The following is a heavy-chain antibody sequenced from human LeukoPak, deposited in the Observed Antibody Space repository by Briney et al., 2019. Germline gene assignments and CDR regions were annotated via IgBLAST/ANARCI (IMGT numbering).Heavy chain of an antibody. CDR2: IYYSGST. J-gene: IGHJ4*02. Sequence: PSQTLSLTCTVPGGSISSGDYYWSWIRQPPGKGLEWIGYIYYSGSTYYNPSLKSRVTISVDTSKNQFSLKLSSVTAADTAVYYYARGDPGIAAAGPFDYWGQGTLVTVSS. CDR1: GGSISSGDYY. D-gene: IGHD6-13*01. CDR3: ARGDPGIAAAGPFDY. V-gene: IGHV4-30-4*01.